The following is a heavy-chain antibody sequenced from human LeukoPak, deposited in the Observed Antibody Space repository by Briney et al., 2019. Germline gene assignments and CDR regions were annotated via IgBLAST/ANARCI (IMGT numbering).Heavy chain of an antibody. CDR1: GFTFSRYW. Sequence: GGSLRLSCAASGFTFSRYWMHWVRQAPGKGLVWVSRINSDGSTTSYADSVKGRFTISRDNAKNTLYLQMNSLRAEDTAVYYCARLYGDYVRTDYWGQGTLVTVSS. CDR3: ARLYGDYVRTDY. CDR2: INSDGSTT. D-gene: IGHD4-17*01. V-gene: IGHV3-74*01. J-gene: IGHJ4*02.